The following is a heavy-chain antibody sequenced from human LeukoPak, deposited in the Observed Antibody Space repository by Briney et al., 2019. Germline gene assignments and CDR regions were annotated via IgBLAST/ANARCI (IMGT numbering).Heavy chain of an antibody. V-gene: IGHV3-15*01. CDR2: VKSKTDGGTT. J-gene: IGHJ4*02. D-gene: IGHD1-26*01. CDR3: TTGESGSYPFDY. CDR1: GFTFSNAW. Sequence: GGSLRLSCAASGFTFSNAWMSWVRQAPGKRLEWVGRVKSKTDGGTTDYAAPVKGRFTISRDDSKNTLYLQMNSLKTEDTAVYYCTTGESGSYPFDYCGQGTLVTVSS.